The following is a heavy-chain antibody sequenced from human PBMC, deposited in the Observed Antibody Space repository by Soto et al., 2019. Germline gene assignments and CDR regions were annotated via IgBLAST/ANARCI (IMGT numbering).Heavy chain of an antibody. Sequence: QVQLVQSGAEVKKPGSSVKVSCKDSGGTFNTYSMFWVRQAPGQGLEWMGRIIPMLGVRNYAQRFQDRVTITADKSTATVHMELSSLRAEDTALYYCTIGSWSGEVFDIWGQGTMVTVSS. CDR3: TIGSWSGEVFDI. CDR1: GGTFNTYS. J-gene: IGHJ3*02. CDR2: IIPMLGVR. V-gene: IGHV1-69*02. D-gene: IGHD2-21*01.